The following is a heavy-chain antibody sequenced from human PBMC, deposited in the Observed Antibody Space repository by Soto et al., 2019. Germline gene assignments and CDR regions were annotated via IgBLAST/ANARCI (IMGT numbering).Heavy chain of an antibody. J-gene: IGHJ6*02. CDR1: GFTFSSYA. CDR3: ARDVPTPGYSSSWYVGYYYYYGMDV. Sequence: GGSLRLSCAASGFTFSSYAMHWVRQAPGKGLEWVAVISYDGSNKYYADSVKGRFTISRDNSKNTLYLQMNSLRAGDTAVYYCARDVPTPGYSSSWYVGYYYYYGMDVWGQGTTVTVSS. V-gene: IGHV3-30-3*01. CDR2: ISYDGSNK. D-gene: IGHD6-13*01.